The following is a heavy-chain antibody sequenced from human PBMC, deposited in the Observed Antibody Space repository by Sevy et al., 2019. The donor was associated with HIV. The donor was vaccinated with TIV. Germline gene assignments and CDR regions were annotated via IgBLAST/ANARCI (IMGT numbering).Heavy chain of an antibody. Sequence: ASVKVSCKASGGTFSRYGISWVRQAPGQGLEWMGGIIPILGTVNYAQKFQGRITITADESTKKAYMELSSLRSEDTAVYYWARGGGNGWYYFDYWGQETLVTVSS. D-gene: IGHD6-19*01. J-gene: IGHJ4*02. CDR3: ARGGGNGWYYFDY. V-gene: IGHV1-69*13. CDR2: IIPILGTV. CDR1: GGTFSRYG.